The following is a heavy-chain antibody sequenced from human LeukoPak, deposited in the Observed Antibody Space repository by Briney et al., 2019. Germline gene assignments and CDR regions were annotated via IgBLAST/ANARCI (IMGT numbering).Heavy chain of an antibody. Sequence: PSETLSLTCGVSGGSISSTNWWTWVRQPPGKGLEWIREVHLDGRTNYNPSLESRLTMSVDLSENHISLKLTSVTAADTAVYYCAREGGFYRPLDYSGQGTLVTVSS. J-gene: IGHJ4*02. CDR3: AREGGFYRPLDY. CDR2: VHLDGRT. V-gene: IGHV4/OR15-8*01. CDR1: GGSISSTNW. D-gene: IGHD3-3*01.